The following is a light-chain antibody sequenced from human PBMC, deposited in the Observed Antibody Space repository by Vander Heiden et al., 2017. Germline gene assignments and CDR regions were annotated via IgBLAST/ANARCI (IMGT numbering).Light chain of an antibody. Sequence: DILITQSPDSLAVSLGERATINCKASQSDLYRSNNKNYLAWYQQKPGQPPKLLIYWASTRESGVPARFSGSGSGTDFTLTISSLQAEDVAVYYCQQYYNTPLTFGGGTKVEIK. CDR2: WAS. V-gene: IGKV4-1*01. J-gene: IGKJ4*01. CDR3: QQYYNTPLT. CDR1: QSDLYRSNNKNY.